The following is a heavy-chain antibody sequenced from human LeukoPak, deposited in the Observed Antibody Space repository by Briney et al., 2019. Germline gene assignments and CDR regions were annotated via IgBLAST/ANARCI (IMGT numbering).Heavy chain of an antibody. V-gene: IGHV3-23*01. CDR3: AKLRGSSVIRTAFDY. CDR2: ISGSGSNT. D-gene: IGHD3-22*01. CDR1: GFTFSSYV. J-gene: IGHJ4*02. Sequence: GGSLRLSCAASGFTFSSYVMSWVRQAPGKGLEGVSHISGSGSNTYYADSVRGRFTISRDKSKNTLYLQMNSLRAEDTAVYYCAKLRGSSVIRTAFDYWGQGTLVTVAS.